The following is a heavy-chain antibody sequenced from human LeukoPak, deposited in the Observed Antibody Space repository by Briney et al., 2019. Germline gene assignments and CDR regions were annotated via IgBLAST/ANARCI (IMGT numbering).Heavy chain of an antibody. CDR3: ARPIYYYDSSGYYY. CDR1: GFTFSSYA. J-gene: IGHJ4*02. V-gene: IGHV3-30*04. Sequence: GGSLRLSCAASGFTFSSYAMHWVRQAPGKGLEWVAVISYDGSNKYYADSVKGRFTISRDNSKNTLYLQMNSLRAEDTAVYYCARPIYYYDSSGYYYWGQGTLVTVSS. D-gene: IGHD3-22*01. CDR2: ISYDGSNK.